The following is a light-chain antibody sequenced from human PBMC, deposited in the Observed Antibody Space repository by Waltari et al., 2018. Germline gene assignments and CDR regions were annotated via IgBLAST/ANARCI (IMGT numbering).Light chain of an antibody. Sequence: EILLTQSPATLSLSPAEKSTLSCRASQSSSSYLARYQQKPGQAPRLLIYAASNRATGIPARFSGSGSGTDFTLTINSLEPEDVAIYYCQRRNNWPPAITFGQGTRLEI. CDR1: QSSSSY. V-gene: IGKV3-11*01. CDR3: QRRNNWPPAIT. CDR2: AAS. J-gene: IGKJ5*01.